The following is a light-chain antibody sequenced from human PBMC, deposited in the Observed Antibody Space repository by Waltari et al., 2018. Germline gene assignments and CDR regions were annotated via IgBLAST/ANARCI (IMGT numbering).Light chain of an antibody. V-gene: IGLV2-23*01. CDR1: SSDVGSHKF. CDR3: CSYVGGITPFLV. CDR2: ESN. J-gene: IGLJ2*01. Sequence: QSALTQPASVSGSPGQSITISCSGTSSDVGSHKFVSWFQQHPGKVPKLMIYESNKRPSGVSNRFSGSKSDNTASLTITGLQTEDEADYYCCSYVGGITPFLVFGGGTKVTVL.